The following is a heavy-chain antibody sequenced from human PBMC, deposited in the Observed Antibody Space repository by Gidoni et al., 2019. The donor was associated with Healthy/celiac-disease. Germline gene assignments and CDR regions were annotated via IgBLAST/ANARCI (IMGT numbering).Heavy chain of an antibody. CDR3: ANDMDYYDSSGYLDY. CDR2: ISWDGGST. J-gene: IGHJ4*02. Sequence: EVQLVESGGVVVQLGGSLRLSCEASGFPFADYAMHWVRQAPGKGREWVSLISWDGGSTYYADSVKGRFTISRDNSKNSLYLQMNSLRAEDTALYYCANDMDYYDSSGYLDYWGQGTLVTVSS. D-gene: IGHD3-22*01. CDR1: GFPFADYA. V-gene: IGHV3-43D*04.